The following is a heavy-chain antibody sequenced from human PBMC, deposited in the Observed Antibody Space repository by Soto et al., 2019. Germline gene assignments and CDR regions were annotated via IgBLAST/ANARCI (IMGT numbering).Heavy chain of an antibody. CDR2: IYPDDSDT. CDR1: GYSFTNYW. Sequence: GESLKISCKGSGYSFTNYWIGWVRQMPGRGLDWMGIIYPDDSDTIYSPSLQDQVTFSVDKSISTAYLQWSSLKASDSAMYYCARGDSSGWSYHYYHTMDVWGQGTTVTGSS. J-gene: IGHJ6*02. CDR3: ARGDSSGWSYHYYHTMDV. V-gene: IGHV5-51*01. D-gene: IGHD6-19*01.